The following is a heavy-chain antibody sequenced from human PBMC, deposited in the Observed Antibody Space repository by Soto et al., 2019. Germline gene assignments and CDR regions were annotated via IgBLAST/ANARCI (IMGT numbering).Heavy chain of an antibody. Sequence: ASVKVSCKASGYSFTDYHIHWVRQAPGQGLEWLGRINPKSGGTSTAQKFQGWVTMTTDTSISTASMELTRLTSDDTAIYYCARGDSTDCSNGGCSFFDNHDMDVGR. CDR3: ARGDSTDCSNGGCSFFDNHDMDV. CDR2: INPKSGGT. D-gene: IGHD2-8*01. J-gene: IGHJ6*02. V-gene: IGHV1-2*04. CDR1: GYSFTDYH.